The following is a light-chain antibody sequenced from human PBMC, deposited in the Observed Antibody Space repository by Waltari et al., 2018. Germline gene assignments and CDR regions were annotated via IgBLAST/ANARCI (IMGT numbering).Light chain of an antibody. V-gene: IGLV2-14*01. CDR3: NSFTSSNTYV. CDR2: DVT. J-gene: IGLJ1*01. CDR1: SRELGGYYY. Sequence: QFGLTQPPPVSGPPWPSITISLTWTSRELGGYYYVSWYQQHPGKAPKLIIYDVTKRPSGVSNRFSGSKSGDTASLTISGLQAEDEADYYCNSFTSSNTYVFGTGTRLTVL.